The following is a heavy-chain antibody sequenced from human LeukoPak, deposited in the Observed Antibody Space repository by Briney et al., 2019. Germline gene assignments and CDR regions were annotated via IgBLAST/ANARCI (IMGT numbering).Heavy chain of an antibody. D-gene: IGHD3-10*01. CDR3: ARNGGPMVRGPHDYYYYMDV. CDR2: INPNSGGT. CDR1: GYTFTGYY. J-gene: IGHJ6*03. V-gene: IGHV1-2*02. Sequence: ASVKVSCKASGYTFTGYYMHWVRQAPGQGLEWMGWINPNSGGTNYAQKFQGRVTMTRATSISTAYMELSRLRSDDTAVYYCARNGGPMVRGPHDYYYYMDVWGRGTTVTISS.